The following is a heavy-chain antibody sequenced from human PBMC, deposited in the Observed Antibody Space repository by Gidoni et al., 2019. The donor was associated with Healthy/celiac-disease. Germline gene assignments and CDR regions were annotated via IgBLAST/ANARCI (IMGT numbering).Heavy chain of an antibody. D-gene: IGHD4-17*01. Sequence: QVQLVESGGGVVQPGRSLRLSCAASGFTFSSYGMHWVRQAPGKGLEWVAVISYDGSNKYYADSVKGRFTISRDNSKNTLYLQMNSLRAEDTAVYYCAKPYGDYVYFQHWGQGTLVTVSS. CDR3: AKPYGDYVYFQH. CDR2: ISYDGSNK. V-gene: IGHV3-30*18. CDR1: GFTFSSYG. J-gene: IGHJ1*01.